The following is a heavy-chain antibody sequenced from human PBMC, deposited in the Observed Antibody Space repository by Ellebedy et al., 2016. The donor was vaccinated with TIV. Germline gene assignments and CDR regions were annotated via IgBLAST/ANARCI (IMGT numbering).Heavy chain of an antibody. CDR3: ARAPSIVYGSGSYRFGP. J-gene: IGHJ5*02. D-gene: IGHD3-10*01. CDR2: INPSTGST. CDR1: GYTFSNYF. V-gene: IGHV1-46*04. Sequence: AASVKVSCKASGYTFSNYFVHWVRQAPGQGLEWMGIINPSTGSTTYAQKLQGRLTMTRDTSTSTVYMELSRLRSEDTAVYYCARAPSIVYGSGSYRFGPWGQGTLLTVSS.